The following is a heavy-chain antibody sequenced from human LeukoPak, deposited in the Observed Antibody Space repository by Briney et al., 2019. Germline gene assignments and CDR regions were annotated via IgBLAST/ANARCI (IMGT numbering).Heavy chain of an antibody. CDR3: ARGSYSIEY. Sequence: SETVSLTCTVSGGSISSGSYYWSWIRQPAGKGLEWIGRIYTSGSTNYNPSLKSRVTISVVTSKNQFSLKLSSVTAADTAVYYCARGSYSIEYWGQGTLVTVSS. J-gene: IGHJ4*02. D-gene: IGHD1-26*01. V-gene: IGHV4-61*02. CDR1: GGSISSGSYY. CDR2: IYTSGST.